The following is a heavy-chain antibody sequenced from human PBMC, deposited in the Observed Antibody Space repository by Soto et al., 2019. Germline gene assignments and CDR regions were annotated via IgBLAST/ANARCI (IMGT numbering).Heavy chain of an antibody. Sequence: QVQLVESGGGGVQPGRSLRLSCAASGFTLSCYGMHWVRQAPAKGLEGVAVQWFDGRNKWYANSVKGRFTISRDNSKNTLYLQMNSLRAEDKAVYSCARDRGYSGYDSPRYYYGMDVWGQGTTVTVSS. CDR3: ARDRGYSGYDSPRYYYGMDV. J-gene: IGHJ6*02. D-gene: IGHD5-12*01. CDR1: GFTLSCYG. V-gene: IGHV3-33*01. CDR2: QWFDGRNK.